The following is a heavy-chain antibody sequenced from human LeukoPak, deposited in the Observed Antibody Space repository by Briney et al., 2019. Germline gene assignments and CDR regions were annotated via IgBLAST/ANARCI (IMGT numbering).Heavy chain of an antibody. Sequence: ASVKVSCKASGYTLTGYYMHWVRQAPGQGLEWMGWINPNSGGTNYAQKFQGRVTMTRDTFISTAYMVLSRLRSDDTAVYYCARAYRDYYDSSGYYDYFDYWGQGTLVTVSS. CDR2: INPNSGGT. CDR3: ARAYRDYYDSSGYYDYFDY. V-gene: IGHV1-2*02. D-gene: IGHD3-22*01. J-gene: IGHJ4*02. CDR1: GYTLTGYY.